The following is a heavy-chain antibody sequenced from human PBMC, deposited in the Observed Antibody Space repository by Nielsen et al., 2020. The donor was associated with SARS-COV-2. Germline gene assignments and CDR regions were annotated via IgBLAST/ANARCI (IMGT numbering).Heavy chain of an antibody. CDR1: GFTFSDYY. J-gene: IGHJ4*02. CDR3: ARIKASGWYPDY. CDR2: ISSSRSYK. D-gene: IGHD6-19*01. Sequence: GGSLRLSCAASGFTFSDYYMNWIRQAPGKGLEWVSYISSSRSYKNYADSVKGRFTIYRDNAKNSLYLQMNSLGAEDTAVYYCARIKASGWYPDYWGQGTLVTVSS. V-gene: IGHV3-11*03.